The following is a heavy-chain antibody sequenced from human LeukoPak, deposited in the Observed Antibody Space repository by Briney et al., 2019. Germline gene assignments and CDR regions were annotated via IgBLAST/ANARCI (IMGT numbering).Heavy chain of an antibody. CDR3: AKLYYDYVWGSYRYYFFDS. CDR1: GFTFSSYA. CDR2: ISGSGGRT. D-gene: IGHD3-16*02. V-gene: IGHV3-23*01. Sequence: GGSLRLSCAASGFTFSSYAMTWVRQAPGKGLEWVSGISGSGGRTYYADSVKGRFTISRDNSENTLYLQMNNLRVEDTAVYYCAKLYYDYVWGSYRYYFFDSWGQGTQVTVSS. J-gene: IGHJ4*02.